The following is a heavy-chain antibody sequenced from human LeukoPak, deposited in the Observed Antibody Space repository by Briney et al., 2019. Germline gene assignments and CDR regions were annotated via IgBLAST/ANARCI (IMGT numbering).Heavy chain of an antibody. V-gene: IGHV3-30*02. Sequence: PGGSLRLSCAASGFTFSSYGMHWVRQAPGKGLEWVAFIRYDGSDKYYADSVKGRFTISRDNSKNTLYLQMNSLRGEDTAVYYCSKVAVSTSDYWGQGTLVTVSS. CDR3: SKVAVSTSDY. J-gene: IGHJ4*02. CDR2: IRYDGSDK. D-gene: IGHD1-1*01. CDR1: GFTFSSYG.